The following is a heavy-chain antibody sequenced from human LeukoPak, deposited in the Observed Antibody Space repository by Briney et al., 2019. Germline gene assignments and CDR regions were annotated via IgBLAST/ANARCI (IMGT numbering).Heavy chain of an antibody. J-gene: IGHJ4*02. CDR1: GGAISSGDYY. CDR2: IYYSGST. V-gene: IGHV4-30-4*08. Sequence: SQTLSLTCTVSGGAISSGDYYWSWIRQPPGKGLEWIGYIYYSGSTYYNPSLKSRVTISVDTSKNQFSLKLSSVTAADTAVYYCARQIRYQPTDYWGQGTLVTVSS. D-gene: IGHD2-2*01. CDR3: ARQIRYQPTDY.